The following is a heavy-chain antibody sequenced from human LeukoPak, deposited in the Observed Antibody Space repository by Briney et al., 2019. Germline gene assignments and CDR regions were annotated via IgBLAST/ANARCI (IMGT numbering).Heavy chain of an antibody. J-gene: IGHJ4*02. V-gene: IGHV4-38-2*02. D-gene: IGHD3-10*01. CDR1: GYSINSGHY. Sequence: KSSETLSLTCSVSGYSINSGHYWGWIRQPPGKGLEWIGSIYHSGYTYYNPSLKSRVTISVDTSKNQFSLKLSSVTAADTAVYYCARDLLFWGSGTPFDYWGQGTLVTVSS. CDR3: ARDLLFWGSGTPFDY. CDR2: IYHSGYT.